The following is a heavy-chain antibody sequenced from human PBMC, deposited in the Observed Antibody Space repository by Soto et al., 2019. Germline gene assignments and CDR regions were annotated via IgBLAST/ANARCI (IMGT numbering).Heavy chain of an antibody. D-gene: IGHD2-8*02. J-gene: IGHJ4*02. V-gene: IGHV4-59*01. CDR2: IYYSGST. Sequence: SETLSLTCTVSGGSISSYYWSWIRQPPGKGLEWIGYIYYSGSTNYNPSLKSRVTISVDTSKNQFSLKLSSVTAADAAVYYCARGGGVYYFDYWGQGTLVTVSS. CDR3: ARGGGVYYFDY. CDR1: GGSISSYY.